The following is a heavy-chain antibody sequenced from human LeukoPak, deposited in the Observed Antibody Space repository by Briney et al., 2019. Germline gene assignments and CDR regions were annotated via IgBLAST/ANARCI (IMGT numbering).Heavy chain of an antibody. V-gene: IGHV3-23*01. CDR3: AKVWDTLPNANVLDY. CDR1: GFTFSSYA. J-gene: IGHJ4*02. CDR2: ISGSGGST. D-gene: IGHD3-16*01. Sequence: TGGSLRLSCAASGFTFSSYAMSWVRQAPGKGLEWVSAISGSGGSTYHADSVKGRFTISRDNSKNTLYLQMNSLRAEDTAVYYCAKVWDTLPNANVLDYWGQGTLVTVSS.